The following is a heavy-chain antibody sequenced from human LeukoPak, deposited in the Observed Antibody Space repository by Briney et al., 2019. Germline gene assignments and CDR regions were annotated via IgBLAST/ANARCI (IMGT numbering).Heavy chain of an antibody. CDR3: MNPNHYGSGR. J-gene: IGHJ4*02. CDR1: GFSFSSYV. V-gene: IGHV3-64D*06. D-gene: IGHD3-10*01. Sequence: GGSLTLSCSVSGFSFSSYVLHWVRQAPGKGLESVSGISQNGDNKYYAHSVKGRFTISKDNSENTLYLQMNSLRPEDTAVYYCMNPNHYGSGRWGQGTLVTVSS. CDR2: ISQNGDNK.